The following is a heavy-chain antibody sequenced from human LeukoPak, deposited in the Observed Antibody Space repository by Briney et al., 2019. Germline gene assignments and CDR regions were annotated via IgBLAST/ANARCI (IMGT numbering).Heavy chain of an antibody. D-gene: IGHD3-10*01. Sequence: GESLRLSXAASGFTFSSYSMNWVRQAPGKGLEWVSYISSASNTIYYADSVKGRFTISRDNAKNSLYLQMNSLRAEDTAMYYCARDGWFGDYNWFDPWGQGTLSPSPQ. CDR3: ARDGWFGDYNWFDP. J-gene: IGHJ5*02. CDR2: ISSASNTI. V-gene: IGHV3-48*01. CDR1: GFTFSSYS.